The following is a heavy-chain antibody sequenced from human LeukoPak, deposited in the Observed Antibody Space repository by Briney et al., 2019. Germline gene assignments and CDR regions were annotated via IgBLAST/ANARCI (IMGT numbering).Heavy chain of an antibody. V-gene: IGHV3-74*01. CDR2: INNDGSDT. J-gene: IGHJ5*02. Sequence: GGSLRLSCAVSGFTLSNSWMHWVRQAPGKGLVWVSRINNDGSDTIYADSVKGRFTISRDNAKNTLYLQMNSLRAEDTAVYYCVRDRPHNWFDPWGQGTLVAVSS. CDR1: GFTLSNSW. CDR3: VRDRPHNWFDP.